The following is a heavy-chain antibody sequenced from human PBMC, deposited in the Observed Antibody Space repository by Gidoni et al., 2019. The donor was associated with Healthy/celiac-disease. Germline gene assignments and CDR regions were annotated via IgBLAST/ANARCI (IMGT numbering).Heavy chain of an antibody. J-gene: IGHJ4*02. CDR1: GFTFSSYA. CDR2: IGTAGDP. Sequence: EVQLVESGGGLVQPGGSLRLSCADSGFTFSSYAMHWVRQATGKGLEWVSAIGTAGDPYYPGSVKGRFTISRENAKNSLYLQMNSLRAGDTAVYYCARARGLGLRLGELSWTFDYWGQGTLVTVSS. V-gene: IGHV3-13*05. D-gene: IGHD3-16*02. CDR3: ARARGLGLRLGELSWTFDY.